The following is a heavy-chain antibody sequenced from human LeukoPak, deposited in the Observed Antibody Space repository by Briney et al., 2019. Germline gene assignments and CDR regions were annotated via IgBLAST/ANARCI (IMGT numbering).Heavy chain of an antibody. J-gene: IGHJ4*02. V-gene: IGHV3-23*01. Sequence: SGGSLRLSCAASGFTFSSFSMSWVRQAPGKGLEWVSVISGSGGTTNYADSVEGRFTISRDNSKNTLYLQMNSLRVEDTAVYYCAKGQLWPPRFDYWGQGTLVTVSS. CDR3: AKGQLWPPRFDY. CDR2: ISGSGGTT. CDR1: GFTFSSFS. D-gene: IGHD3-16*01.